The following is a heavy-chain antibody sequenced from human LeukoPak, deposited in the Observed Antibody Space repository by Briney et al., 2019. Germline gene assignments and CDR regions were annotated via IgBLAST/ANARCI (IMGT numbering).Heavy chain of an antibody. J-gene: IGHJ4*02. CDR3: ARGLLRGTIFGVVIIGTYFDY. D-gene: IGHD3-3*01. CDR1: GGSFSGYY. CDR2: INHSGST. Sequence: SETLSLTCAVYGGSFSGYYWSWIRQPPEKGLEWIGEINHSGSTNYNPSLKSRVTISVDTSKNQFSLKLSSVTAADTAVYYCARGLLRGTIFGVVIIGTYFDYWGQGTLVTVSS. V-gene: IGHV4-34*01.